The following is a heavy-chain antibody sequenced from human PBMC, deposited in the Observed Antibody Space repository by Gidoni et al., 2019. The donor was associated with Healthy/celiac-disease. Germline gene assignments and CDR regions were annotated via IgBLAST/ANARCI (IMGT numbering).Heavy chain of an antibody. D-gene: IGHD6-13*01. Sequence: EVQLVESGGGVSKPGGSLRTSCAASGVTVSSNYMSWVRQAPGKGLEWVSVIYSGGSTYYAASVKGRFTISRDNSKNTLYLQMNSLRAEDTAVYYCARDQTAAAGYAFDIWGQGTMVTVSS. V-gene: IGHV3-53*01. CDR3: ARDQTAAAGYAFDI. J-gene: IGHJ3*02. CDR1: GVTVSSNY. CDR2: IYSGGST.